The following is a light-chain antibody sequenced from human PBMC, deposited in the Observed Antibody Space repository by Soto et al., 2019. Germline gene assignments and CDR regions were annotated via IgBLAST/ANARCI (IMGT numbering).Light chain of an antibody. CDR1: SSDVGGYNS. CDR3: SSYTSSSLLV. Sequence: QSALIQPASVSGSPGQSITISCTGTSSDVGGYNSVSWYQQHPGKAPKLMIFDVSNRPSGVSDRFSGSKSGNTAALTISGLQAEDEADYYCSSYTSSSLLVFGGGTKVTVL. V-gene: IGLV2-14*01. CDR2: DVS. J-gene: IGLJ2*01.